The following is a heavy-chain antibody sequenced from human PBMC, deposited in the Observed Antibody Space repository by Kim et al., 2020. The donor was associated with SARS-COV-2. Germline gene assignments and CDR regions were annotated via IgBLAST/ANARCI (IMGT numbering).Heavy chain of an antibody. CDR2: IIPILGIA. CDR3: ARDSLGYCSGGSCYSSFDY. CDR1: GGTFSNYA. Sequence: SVKVSCKASGGTFSNYAISWVRQAPGQGLEWMGRIIPILGIANYAQNFQGRVTITADKSTSTAYMDLSSLRSVDTAVYYCARDSLGYCSGGSCYSSFDYWGQGTLVTVSS. V-gene: IGHV1-69*04. J-gene: IGHJ4*02. D-gene: IGHD2-15*01.